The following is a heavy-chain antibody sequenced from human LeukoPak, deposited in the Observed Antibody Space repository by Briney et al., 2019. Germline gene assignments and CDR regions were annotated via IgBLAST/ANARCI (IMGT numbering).Heavy chain of an antibody. CDR1: GFTFSSYA. CDR2: ISYDGSNK. D-gene: IGHD3-10*01. CDR3: ARDPLFFVTMVRGVIMADY. Sequence: GGSLRLSCAASGFTFSSYAMHWVRQAPGKGLEWVAVISYDGSNKYYADSVKGRFTISRDNSKNTLYLQMNSLRAEDTAVYYCARDPLFFVTMVRGVIMADYWGQGTLVTVSS. V-gene: IGHV3-30-3*01. J-gene: IGHJ4*02.